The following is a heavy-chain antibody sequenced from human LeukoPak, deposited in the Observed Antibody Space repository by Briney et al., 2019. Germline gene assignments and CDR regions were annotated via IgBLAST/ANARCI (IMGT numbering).Heavy chain of an antibody. CDR1: GFTFDDYA. V-gene: IGHV3-43*02. CDR3: AKAGTSGGSYYTTDLYFDY. Sequence: PGGSLRLSCAASGFTFDDYAMHWVRQAPGKGLEWVSLISGDGGSTYYADSVKGRFTISRDNSKNPLYLQMNSLRTEDTALYYCAKAGTSGGSYYTTDLYFDYWGQGTLVTVSS. J-gene: IGHJ4*02. CDR2: ISGDGGST. D-gene: IGHD1-26*01.